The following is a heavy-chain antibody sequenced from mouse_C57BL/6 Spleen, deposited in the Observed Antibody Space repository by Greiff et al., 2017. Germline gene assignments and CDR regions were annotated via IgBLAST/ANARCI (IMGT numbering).Heavy chain of an antibody. V-gene: IGHV3-1*01. D-gene: IGHD1-1*01. J-gene: IGHJ1*03. Sequence: EVQLQESGPGMVKPSQSLSLTCTVTGYSITSGYDWHWIRHFPGNKLEWMGYISYSGSTNYNPSLKSRISITHDTSKNHFFLKLNSVTTEDTATYYCAREALLLRHEGWYFDVWGTGTTVTVSS. CDR3: AREALLLRHEGWYFDV. CDR1: GYSITSGYD. CDR2: ISYSGST.